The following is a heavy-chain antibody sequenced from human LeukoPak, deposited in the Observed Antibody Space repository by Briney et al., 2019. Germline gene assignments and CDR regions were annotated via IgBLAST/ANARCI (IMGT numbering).Heavy chain of an antibody. Sequence: GGSLRLSCAASGFNFGSHWMTWVRQAPGKGLEWVANIKQDGSEKYYVDSVKGRFTISRDNAKNSLYLQMNSLRVEDTAVYYCARLRVRPSQMTTVSTFDNWGQGTLVTVSS. J-gene: IGHJ4*02. CDR1: GFNFGSHW. CDR2: IKQDGSEK. D-gene: IGHD4-17*01. V-gene: IGHV3-7*01. CDR3: ARLRVRPSQMTTVSTFDN.